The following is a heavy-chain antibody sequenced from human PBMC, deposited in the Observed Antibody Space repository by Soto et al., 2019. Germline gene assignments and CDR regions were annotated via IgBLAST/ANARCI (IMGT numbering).Heavy chain of an antibody. CDR3: ARGVPITGYSSSWYDNWFDP. Sequence: AGTLCLTCTVSGGSINDYYWNWVRKAPGKGLEWLGYIYYSGSTNYSPALKCRVTISVDTSKHQFSLKVTSVTAADTAVYSCARGVPITGYSSSWYDNWFDPWGQGTLVTVSS. J-gene: IGHJ5*02. CDR2: IYYSGST. V-gene: IGHV4-59*01. D-gene: IGHD6-13*01. CDR1: GGSINDYY.